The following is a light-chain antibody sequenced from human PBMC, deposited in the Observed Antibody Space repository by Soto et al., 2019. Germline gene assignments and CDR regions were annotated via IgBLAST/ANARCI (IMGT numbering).Light chain of an antibody. V-gene: IGLV2-14*01. CDR1: SSDIGTYNY. Sequence: QSALTQPAPVSGSPGQSITISCTGTSSDIGTYNYVSWFQHHPGKAPNLIIFEVSNRPSGISDRFSGFKSANTAYLTISGVQPEDEADYHCSSYTTIKTVVFGGGTKVTVL. CDR3: SSYTTIKTVV. J-gene: IGLJ2*01. CDR2: EVS.